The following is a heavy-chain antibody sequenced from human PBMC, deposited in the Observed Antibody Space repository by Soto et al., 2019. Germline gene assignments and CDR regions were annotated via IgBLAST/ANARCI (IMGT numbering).Heavy chain of an antibody. V-gene: IGHV4-34*01. J-gene: IGHJ4*02. CDR2: INHSGST. Sequence: TLSLTCAVYGGSFSGYYWSWIRQPPGKGLEWIGEINHSGSTNYNPSLKSRVTISVDTSKNQFSLKLSSVTAADTAVYYCARALRWWNDYWGQGTLVTVSS. D-gene: IGHD2-15*01. CDR1: GGSFSGYY. CDR3: ARALRWWNDY.